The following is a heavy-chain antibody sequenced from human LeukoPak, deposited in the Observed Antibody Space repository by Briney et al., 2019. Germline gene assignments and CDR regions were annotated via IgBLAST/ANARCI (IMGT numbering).Heavy chain of an antibody. D-gene: IGHD4-23*01. Sequence: QSGGSLRLSCAASGFTSGSNALHWVRQAPGKGLEWVAVIWYDGSNKYYADSVKGRFTISRDNSKNTLYLQMNSLRAEDTAVYYCARVGDLTTVVTYYFDYWGQGTLVTVSS. CDR3: ARVGDLTTVVTYYFDY. J-gene: IGHJ4*02. V-gene: IGHV3-33*01. CDR1: GFTSGSNA. CDR2: IWYDGSNK.